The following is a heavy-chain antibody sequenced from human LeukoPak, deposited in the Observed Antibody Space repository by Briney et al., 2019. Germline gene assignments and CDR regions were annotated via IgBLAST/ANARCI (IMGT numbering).Heavy chain of an antibody. Sequence: GGSLRLSCTASGFTFGDYAMSWFRQAPGKGLEWVGFIRSKAYGGTTEYAASVKGRFTISRDDSKSIAYLQMNSPKTEDTAVYYCTRVLGSLWFGEYFDYWGQGTLVTVSS. CDR1: GFTFGDYA. CDR3: TRVLGSLWFGEYFDY. J-gene: IGHJ4*02. V-gene: IGHV3-49*03. CDR2: IRSKAYGGTT. D-gene: IGHD3-10*01.